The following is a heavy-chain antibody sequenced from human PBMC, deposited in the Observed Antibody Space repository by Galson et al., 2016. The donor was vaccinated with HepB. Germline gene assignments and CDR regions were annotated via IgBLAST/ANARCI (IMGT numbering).Heavy chain of an antibody. Sequence: SLRLSCAASGFTFSYYYMSWIRQAPGKGLEWVSYISSSGSTIYYADSVRGRFTISRGNAKNSLFLQMNSLRVEDTAVYYCARDLGVHAGNYWDQGTLVSVSS. V-gene: IGHV3-11*04. J-gene: IGHJ4*02. CDR2: ISSSGSTI. CDR1: GFTFSYYY. D-gene: IGHD3-16*01. CDR3: ARDLGVHAGNY.